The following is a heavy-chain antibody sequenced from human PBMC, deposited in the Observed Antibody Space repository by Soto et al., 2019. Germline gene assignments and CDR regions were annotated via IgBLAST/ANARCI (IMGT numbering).Heavy chain of an antibody. CDR1: GYSFTSYW. Sequence: PGESLKISCKGSGYSFTSYWIGWVRQMPGKGLEWMGIIYPGDSDTRYSPSFQGQVTISADKSISTAYLQWSSLKASDTAMYYCASTSEYSSGPNDAFDIWAQGTTVTVSS. J-gene: IGHJ3*02. CDR2: IYPGDSDT. D-gene: IGHD6-19*01. V-gene: IGHV5-51*01. CDR3: ASTSEYSSGPNDAFDI.